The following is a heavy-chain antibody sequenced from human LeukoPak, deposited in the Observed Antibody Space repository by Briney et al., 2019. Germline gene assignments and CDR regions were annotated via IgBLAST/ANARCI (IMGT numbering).Heavy chain of an antibody. D-gene: IGHD1-26*01. J-gene: IGHJ6*03. Sequence: GGSLRLSCAASGFTFSSYNMNWVRQAPGKGPEWVSSITSSSSYIYYADSVKGRFTISRDNAKNSPYLQMDSLRVEDTAVYYCARDPYSGSYGPYYYYYMDVWGKGTTVTISS. CDR3: ARDPYSGSYGPYYYYYMDV. V-gene: IGHV3-21*06. CDR2: ITSSSSYI. CDR1: GFTFSSYN.